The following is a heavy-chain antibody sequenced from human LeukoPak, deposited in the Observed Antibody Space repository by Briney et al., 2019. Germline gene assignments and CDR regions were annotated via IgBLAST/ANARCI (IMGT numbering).Heavy chain of an antibody. Sequence: GGSLRLSCAASGFTFSSYSMNWVRQAPGKGLEWVSSISSSSSYIYYADSVKGRFTISRDNAKNSLYLQMNSLRAEDTAVYYCAREEWFGELSQYYFDYWGQGTLVTVSS. D-gene: IGHD3-10*01. CDR3: AREEWFGELSQYYFDY. CDR2: ISSSSSYI. J-gene: IGHJ4*02. V-gene: IGHV3-21*01. CDR1: GFTFSSYS.